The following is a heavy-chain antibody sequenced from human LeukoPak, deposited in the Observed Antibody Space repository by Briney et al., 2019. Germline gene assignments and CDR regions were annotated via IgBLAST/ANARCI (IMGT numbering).Heavy chain of an antibody. CDR1: GYTFTGYY. CDR3: AKGSLGSWYYFDY. Sequence: GASVKVSCKASGYTFTGYYMHWVRQAPGQGLEWMGWINPNSGGTNYAQKFQGRVTMTRDTSISTAYMELSRLRSDDTAVYYCAKGSLGSWYYFDYWGQGTLVTVSS. CDR2: INPNSGGT. J-gene: IGHJ4*02. D-gene: IGHD6-13*01. V-gene: IGHV1-2*02.